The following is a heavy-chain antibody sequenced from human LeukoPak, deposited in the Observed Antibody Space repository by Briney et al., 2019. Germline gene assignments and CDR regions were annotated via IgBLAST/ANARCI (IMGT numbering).Heavy chain of an antibody. CDR1: GGSISSGGYS. CDR3: ARVSRTMGFDY. D-gene: IGHD3-10*01. Sequence: PSQTLSLTCAVSGGSISSGGYSWSWIRQPPGKGLEWIGYIYHSGSTYYNPSLKSRVTISVDRSKNQFSLKLSPVTAADTAAYYCARVSRTMGFDYWGQGTLVTVSS. V-gene: IGHV4-30-2*01. J-gene: IGHJ4*02. CDR2: IYHSGST.